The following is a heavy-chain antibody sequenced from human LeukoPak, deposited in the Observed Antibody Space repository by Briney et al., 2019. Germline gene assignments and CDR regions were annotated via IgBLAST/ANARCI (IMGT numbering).Heavy chain of an antibody. CDR1: GGSISSSSYY. CDR3: ARDVGGSQWLSTGY. CDR2: IYYSGST. Sequence: SETLSLTCTVSGGSISSSSYYWSWIRQPPGKGLEWIGYIYYSGSTNYNPSLKSRVTISVDTSKNQFSLKLSSVTAADTAVYYCARDVGGSQWLSTGYWGQGTLVTVSS. D-gene: IGHD6-19*01. V-gene: IGHV4-61*01. J-gene: IGHJ4*02.